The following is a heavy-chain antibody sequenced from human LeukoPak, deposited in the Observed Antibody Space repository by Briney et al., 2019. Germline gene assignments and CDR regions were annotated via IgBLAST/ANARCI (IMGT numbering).Heavy chain of an antibody. V-gene: IGHV2-5*01. Sequence: SGPTLVKPTQTLTLTCTFSGFSLRTTGVAVGWIRQPPGEARQWLAVTYWNNDKSYSPSLKSRLTITKDTSKNQVVLIMTNMDPVDTATYYCAHKGRGSGSYTMWGQGTLVTVSS. CDR3: AHKGRGSGSYTM. D-gene: IGHD3-10*01. J-gene: IGHJ4*02. CDR1: GFSLRTTGVA. CDR2: TYWNNDK.